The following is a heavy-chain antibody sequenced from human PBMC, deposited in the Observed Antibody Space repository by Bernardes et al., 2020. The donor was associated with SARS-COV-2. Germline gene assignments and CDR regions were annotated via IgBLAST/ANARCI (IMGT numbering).Heavy chain of an antibody. J-gene: IGHJ6*02. CDR1: GGSFSPYF. D-gene: IGHD6-6*01. CDR3: ARKGYSSASGSSSLFYHALDV. V-gene: IGHV4-34*01. CDR2: IYHRGKT. Sequence: SETLSLTCAVNGGSFSPYFWSWIRQPPGKGLEWSGEIYHRGKTNYNPSLKSRVTISVDTSKNQFSLNLSTVTAADTAIYYCARKGYSSASGSSSLFYHALDVWGQGTTVSVSS.